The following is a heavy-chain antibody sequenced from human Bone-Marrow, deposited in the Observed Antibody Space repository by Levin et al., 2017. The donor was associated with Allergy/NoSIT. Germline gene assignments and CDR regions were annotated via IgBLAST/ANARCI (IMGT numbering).Heavy chain of an antibody. Sequence: ASVKVSCKASGYTFSSYVISWVRQVPGQGLEWMGWSSAYNGRTKYVQNFEDRVNMTTDRSTRTAYMELRSLGSGDTAVYYCARENYDTSGKRLRFDAWGQGTLVTVSS. CDR1: GYTFSSYV. CDR3: ARENYDTSGKRLRFDA. CDR2: SSAYNGRT. J-gene: IGHJ4*02. V-gene: IGHV1-18*01. D-gene: IGHD3-22*01.